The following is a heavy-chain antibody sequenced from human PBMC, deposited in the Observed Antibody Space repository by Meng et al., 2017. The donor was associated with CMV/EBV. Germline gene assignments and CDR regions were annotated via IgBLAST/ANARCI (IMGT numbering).Heavy chain of an antibody. J-gene: IGHJ4*02. D-gene: IGHD4-11*01. CDR3: EKNGATTVTTCHFDY. CDR2: IRYDGSNK. Sequence: GGSLRLSCAASGFTFSSYGMHWVRQAPGKGLEWVAFIRYDGSNKYYADSVKGRFTISRDNSKNTLYLQMNSLRAEETAVYYCEKNGATTVTTCHFDYWGQGTLVTVSS. V-gene: IGHV3-30*02. CDR1: GFTFSSYG.